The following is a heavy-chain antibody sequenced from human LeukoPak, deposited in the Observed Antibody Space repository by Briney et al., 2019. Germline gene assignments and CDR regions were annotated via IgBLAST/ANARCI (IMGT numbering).Heavy chain of an antibody. CDR3: ARSLYDFWSGYSVRGVSRPTPTNQIDY. J-gene: IGHJ4*02. D-gene: IGHD3-3*01. CDR2: IYATGST. V-gene: IGHV4-61*02. CDR1: GGSITSGSYY. Sequence: SQTLSLTCTVSGGSITSGSYYWSWIRQPAGTGLEWIGRIYATGSTNYNPSLKSRVTISVATSKNQFSLKLSSVTAADTAVYYCARSLYDFWSGYSVRGVSRPTPTNQIDYWGQGTLVTVSS.